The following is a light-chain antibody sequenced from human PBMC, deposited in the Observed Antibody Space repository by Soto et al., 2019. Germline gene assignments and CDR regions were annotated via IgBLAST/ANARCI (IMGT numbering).Light chain of an antibody. CDR3: QKYGRKPST. Sequence: EIVLTQSPGTLSLSPGERATLSCRASQAVTNNYLAWYQQKPGQAPRLLIYGASSRATGIPDRFSGSGCGSDFTLTISRLDPEHCAVDACQKYGRKPSTFGQGTKVDIK. CDR2: GAS. CDR1: QAVTNNY. J-gene: IGKJ1*01. V-gene: IGKV3-20*01.